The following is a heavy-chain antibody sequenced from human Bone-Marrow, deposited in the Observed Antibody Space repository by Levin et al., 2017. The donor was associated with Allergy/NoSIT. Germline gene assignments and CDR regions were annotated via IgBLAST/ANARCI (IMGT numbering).Heavy chain of an antibody. J-gene: IGHJ4*02. Sequence: PGGSLRLSCAASGFTFSSYAMHWVRQAPGKGLEWVAVISYDGSNKYYADSVKGRFTISRDNSKNTLYLQMNSLRAEDTAVYYCARDFCSGGSCRLDYWGQGTLVTVSS. CDR3: ARDFCSGGSCRLDY. V-gene: IGHV3-30-3*01. D-gene: IGHD2-15*01. CDR2: ISYDGSNK. CDR1: GFTFSSYA.